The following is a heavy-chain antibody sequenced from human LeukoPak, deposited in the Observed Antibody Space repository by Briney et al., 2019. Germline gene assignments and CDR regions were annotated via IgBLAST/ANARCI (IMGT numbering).Heavy chain of an antibody. CDR3: ARVLIAVAGFDY. J-gene: IGHJ4*02. V-gene: IGHV4-59*01. D-gene: IGHD6-19*01. CDR1: GGSISNYY. Sequence: PSETVSLTCSVSGGSISNYYWSWIRQPPGKGLEWIGYIYYGGSTNYNPSLTSRVTISVDTSEDQFSLKLSSVTAADTAVYYCARVLIAVAGFDYWGQGTLVTVSS. CDR2: IYYGGST.